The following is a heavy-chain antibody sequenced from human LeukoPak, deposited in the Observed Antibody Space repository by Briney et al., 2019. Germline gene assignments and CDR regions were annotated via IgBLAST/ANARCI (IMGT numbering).Heavy chain of an antibody. Sequence: GGSLRLSCAASGFTFDDYAMHWVRQAPGEGLEWVSLISGDGGSTYYADSVKGRFTISRDNSKNSLYLQMNSLRTEDTALYYCATPDSRYFDWLLYWGQGTLVTVSS. CDR3: ATPDSRYFDWLLY. CDR2: ISGDGGST. D-gene: IGHD3-9*01. J-gene: IGHJ4*02. CDR1: GFTFDDYA. V-gene: IGHV3-43*02.